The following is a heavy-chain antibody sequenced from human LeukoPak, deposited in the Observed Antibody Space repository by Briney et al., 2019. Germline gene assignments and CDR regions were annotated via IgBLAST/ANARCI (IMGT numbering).Heavy chain of an antibody. CDR3: ARMMAKYSGSYPGYYYYGMDV. D-gene: IGHD1-26*01. Sequence: SGPTLVNPTQTLTLTCIFSGFSFSTRGVGVGWIRQPPGKALEWLALIYWDDDKRYSPSLKSRLTITKDTSKNQVVLTMTNMDPVDTATYYCARMMAKYSGSYPGYYYYGMDVWGQGTTVTVSS. CDR2: IYWDDDK. J-gene: IGHJ6*02. V-gene: IGHV2-5*02. CDR1: GFSFSTRGVG.